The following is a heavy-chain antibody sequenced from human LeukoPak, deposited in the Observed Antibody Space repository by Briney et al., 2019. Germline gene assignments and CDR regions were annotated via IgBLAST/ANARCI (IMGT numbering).Heavy chain of an antibody. CDR1: GFTFSSYA. CDR2: ISGSGGST. V-gene: IGHV3-23*01. CDR3: AKARIQLWGNFDY. J-gene: IGHJ4*02. Sequence: GGSLRLSCAASGFTFSSYAMSWVRQAPGKGLEWVSAISGSGGSTYYADSVKGRFTISRDNSKNTLYLQMNSLRAEDTAAYYCAKARIQLWGNFDYWGQGTLVTVSS. D-gene: IGHD5-18*01.